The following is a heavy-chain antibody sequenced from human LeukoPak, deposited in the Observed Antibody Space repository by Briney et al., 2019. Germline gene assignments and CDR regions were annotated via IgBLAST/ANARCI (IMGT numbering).Heavy chain of an antibody. CDR1: GYNFTGYY. Sequence: GASVKVSCKASGYNFTGYYMHWVRQAPGQGLEWMGWINPNSGGTNYAQKFQGRVTMTRDTSISTAYMELSRLRSDDTAVYYCARPRSITNNWFDPWGQGTLVTVSS. J-gene: IGHJ5*02. D-gene: IGHD2-2*01. CDR3: ARPRSITNNWFDP. CDR2: INPNSGGT. V-gene: IGHV1-2*02.